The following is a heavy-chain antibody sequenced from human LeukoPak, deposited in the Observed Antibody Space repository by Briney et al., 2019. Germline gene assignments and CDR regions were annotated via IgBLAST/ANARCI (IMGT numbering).Heavy chain of an antibody. Sequence: GGSLRLSCAASGITFSDYYMSWIRQAPGKGLEWVSYISRSGSTIYYADSVKGRFTISRDNARNSLHLQMSSLRAEDTAVYYCARDHYYDSSGYPGYWGQGTLVTVSS. CDR3: ARDHYYDSSGYPGY. J-gene: IGHJ4*02. CDR1: GITFSDYY. V-gene: IGHV3-11*01. D-gene: IGHD3-22*01. CDR2: ISRSGSTI.